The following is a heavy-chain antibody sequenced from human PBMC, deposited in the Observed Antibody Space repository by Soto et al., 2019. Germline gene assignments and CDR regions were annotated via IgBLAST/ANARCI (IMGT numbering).Heavy chain of an antibody. CDR2: IYYSGST. CDR1: GGSISSYY. V-gene: IGHV4-59*01. J-gene: IGHJ3*02. CDR3: AREGDEEGDAFDI. D-gene: IGHD2-21*02. Sequence: SETLSLTCTVSGGSISSYYWSWIRQPPGKGLEWIGYIYYSGSTNYNPSLKSRVTISVDTSKNQFSLKLSSVTAADTAVYYCAREGDEEGDAFDIWGQGTMVTVSS.